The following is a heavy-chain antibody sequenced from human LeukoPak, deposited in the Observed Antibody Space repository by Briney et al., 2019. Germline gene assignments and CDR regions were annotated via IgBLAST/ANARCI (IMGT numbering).Heavy chain of an antibody. V-gene: IGHV3-74*01. Sequence: GESLTLSCAASGFTFSNYWMHWVRQAPGRELVWVSHINSDASTTTYADFVTGRFTISRDNAKNSLYLQMKSLGGDDTAVYYCARDYDYPWGSYRYDAFDVWGQGTVVTVSS. CDR1: GFTFSNYW. D-gene: IGHD3-16*02. CDR3: ARDYDYPWGSYRYDAFDV. CDR2: INSDASTT. J-gene: IGHJ3*01.